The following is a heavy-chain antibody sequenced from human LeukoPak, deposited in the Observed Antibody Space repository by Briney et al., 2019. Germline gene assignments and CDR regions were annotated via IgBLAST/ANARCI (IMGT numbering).Heavy chain of an antibody. CDR1: GGTFSSYA. CDR3: ARGSPVGITMVRGVIDY. J-gene: IGHJ4*02. Sequence: SVKVSCKASGGTFSSYAISWVRQAPGQGLEWMGGIIPIFGTANYAQKFQGRVTITADESTSTAYMELSSLRSDDTAVYYCARGSPVGITMVRGVIDYWGQGTLVTVSS. CDR2: IIPIFGTA. D-gene: IGHD3-10*01. V-gene: IGHV1-69*13.